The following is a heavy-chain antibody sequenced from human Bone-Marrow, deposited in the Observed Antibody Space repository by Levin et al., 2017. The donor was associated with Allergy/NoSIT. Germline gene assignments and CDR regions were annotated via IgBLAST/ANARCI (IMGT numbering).Heavy chain of an antibody. CDR1: GFTFSNYG. CDR2: IWNDGSKK. D-gene: IGHD3-9*01. Sequence: PGGSLRLSCAASGFTFSNYGMHWVRQAPGKGLEWVAIIWNDGSKKHYADSVKGRLTISRDNSKNMLYLQMHSLRAEDTAVSYCARNQYLLLQDVLSGYDNGGNSFDEWGQGTLVTVSS. CDR3: ARNQYLLLQDVLSGYDNGGNSFDE. V-gene: IGHV3-33*08. J-gene: IGHJ4*02.